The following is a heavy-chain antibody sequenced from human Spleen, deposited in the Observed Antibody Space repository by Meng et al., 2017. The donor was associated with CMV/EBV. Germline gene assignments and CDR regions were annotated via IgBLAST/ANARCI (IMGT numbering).Heavy chain of an antibody. CDR3: AAYYGDYPYYYYYGMDV. D-gene: IGHD4-17*01. Sequence: ASVKVSCKASGYTFNGYYMQWVRQASGQGLEWMGWINHNSGGTNYAQKFQGRVTMTRDTSISTAYMELSRLRSDDTAVYYCAAYYGDYPYYYYYGMDVWGQGTTVTVSS. V-gene: IGHV1-2*02. CDR1: GYTFNGYY. CDR2: INHNSGGT. J-gene: IGHJ6*02.